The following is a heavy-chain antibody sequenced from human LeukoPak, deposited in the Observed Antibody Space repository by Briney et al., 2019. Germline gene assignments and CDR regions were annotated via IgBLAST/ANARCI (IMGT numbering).Heavy chain of an antibody. CDR2: IYTSGST. V-gene: IGHV4-4*07. J-gene: IGHJ6*03. CDR1: GGSISSYY. Sequence: KPSETLSLTCTVSGGSISSYYWSWIRQPAGKGLEWIGRIYTSGSTNYNPSLKSRVTMSVDTSNNQFSLKLSSVTAADTAVYYCARGYYTYYYYYYYMDVWGKGTTVTVSS. D-gene: IGHD3-22*01. CDR3: ARGYYTYYYYYYYMDV.